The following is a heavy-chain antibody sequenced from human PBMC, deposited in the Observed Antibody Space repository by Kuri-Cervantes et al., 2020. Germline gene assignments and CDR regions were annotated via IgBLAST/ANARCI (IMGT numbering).Heavy chain of an antibody. V-gene: IGHV3-7*01. CDR3: AKDRGIAVAGPLEH. D-gene: IGHD6-19*01. J-gene: IGHJ4*02. CDR1: GFTFSRYW. Sequence: GESLKISCAASGFTFSRYWMTWVRQAPGKGLEWVANIKQDESEKNYVDSVKGRFIIPRDNSKNMMYLQMDSLRAEDTAVYYCAKDRGIAVAGPLEHWGQGTLVTVSS. CDR2: IKQDESEK.